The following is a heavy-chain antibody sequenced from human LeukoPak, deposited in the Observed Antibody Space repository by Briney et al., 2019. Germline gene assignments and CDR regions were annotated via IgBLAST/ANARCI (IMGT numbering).Heavy chain of an antibody. CDR3: ARGRPGYFESSGYYKHYYSYDMDV. CDR1: GGSFSGYY. J-gene: IGHJ6*02. Sequence: SSEILSLTCGVYGGSFSGYYWSWIRQPPGKGLEWVGEINHSESTNCNPSLKSRVTISLDTSKSQFFLKLSSVTAADTAVYYCARGRPGYFESSGYYKHYYSYDMDVWGQGTTVTVFS. CDR2: INHSEST. D-gene: IGHD3-22*01. V-gene: IGHV4-34*01.